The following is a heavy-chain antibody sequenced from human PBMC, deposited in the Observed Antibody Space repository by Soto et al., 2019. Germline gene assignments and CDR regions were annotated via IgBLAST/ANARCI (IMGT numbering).Heavy chain of an antibody. CDR3: ARDTWARRTYYYDTSETS. D-gene: IGHD3-22*01. V-gene: IGHV3-30-3*01. J-gene: IGHJ5*02. CDR1: GFTFSSYA. CDR2: ISDDGTKK. Sequence: SLRLSCAGSGFTFSSYAFHWVRQAPGKGLEWVAVISDDGTKKYYADYVKGRFIISRHNYKDTLYLEMNSLRIEDTAVYYCARDTWARRTYYYDTSETSWGQGTLVTVSS.